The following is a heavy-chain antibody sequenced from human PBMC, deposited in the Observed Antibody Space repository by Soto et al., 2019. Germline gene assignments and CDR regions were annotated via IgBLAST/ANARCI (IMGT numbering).Heavy chain of an antibody. Sequence: ASVKVSCKASGYTFTSYGISWVRQAPGQGLEWMGWISAYNGNTNYAQKPQGRVTMTTDTSTSTAYMELRSLRSDDTAVYYCARDTGKMEPLNYYCYGMDVWGQGTTVTVSS. CDR2: ISAYNGNT. J-gene: IGHJ6*02. CDR3: ARDTGKMEPLNYYCYGMDV. V-gene: IGHV1-18*01. D-gene: IGHD1-1*01. CDR1: GYTFTSYG.